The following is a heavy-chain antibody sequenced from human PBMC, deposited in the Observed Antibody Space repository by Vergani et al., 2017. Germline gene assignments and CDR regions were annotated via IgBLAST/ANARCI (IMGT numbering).Heavy chain of an antibody. D-gene: IGHD5-18*01. CDR2: IRNKANDYTT. Sequence: EVQVVESGGGLVQPGGSLRLSCAASGFIFSDHYMDWVRQAPGKGLEWVGRIRNKANDYTTQYAASVKGRFTISRDDSKSIAYLQMNSLKTEDTAVYYCTRSPQGGYSYGTDYWGQGTLVTVSS. J-gene: IGHJ4*02. CDR3: TRSPQGGYSYGTDY. V-gene: IGHV3-72*01. CDR1: GFIFSDHY.